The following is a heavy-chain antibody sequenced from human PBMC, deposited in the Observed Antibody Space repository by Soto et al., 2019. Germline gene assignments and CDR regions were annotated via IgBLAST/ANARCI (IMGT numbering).Heavy chain of an antibody. CDR1: GYNFLTYG. CDR3: ARSSGGVFGIIIEGSNWLAP. CDR2: ISTDNTHR. J-gene: IGHJ5*02. D-gene: IGHD3-16*02. Sequence: ASVKVSCKASGYNFLTYGISWLRQAPGRGLEWMGWISTDNTHRNYAQNFQERVTMTTDTSTNTAYMELRSLRSDDTAIYYCARSSGGVFGIIIEGSNWLAPWGQGSLVTVSS. V-gene: IGHV1-18*01.